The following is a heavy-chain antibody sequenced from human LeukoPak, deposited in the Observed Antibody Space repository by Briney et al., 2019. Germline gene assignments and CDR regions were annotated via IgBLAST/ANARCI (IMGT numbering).Heavy chain of an antibody. CDR1: GGTFSSCA. V-gene: IGHV1-69*06. CDR3: ASGDTAMVKDAYFDY. J-gene: IGHJ4*02. CDR2: IIPIFGTA. D-gene: IGHD5-18*01. Sequence: ASVKVSCKASGGTFSSCAISWVRQAPGQGLEWMGGIIPIFGTANYAQKFQGRVTITADKSTSTAYMELSSLRSEDTAVYYCASGDTAMVKDAYFDYWGQGTLVTVSS.